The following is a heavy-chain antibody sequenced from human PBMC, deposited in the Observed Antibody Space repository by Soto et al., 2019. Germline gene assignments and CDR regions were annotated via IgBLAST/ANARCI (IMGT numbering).Heavy chain of an antibody. D-gene: IGHD6-6*01. CDR1: GGTFSSYA. Sequence: SVKVSCKASGGTFSSYAISWVRQAPGQGLEWMGGIIPIFGTANYAQKFQGRVTITADESTSTAYMELSSLRSEDTAVYYCARVGSIADRVYYYYGMDVWGQGTTVTVSS. J-gene: IGHJ6*02. CDR3: ARVGSIADRVYYYYGMDV. CDR2: IIPIFGTA. V-gene: IGHV1-69*13.